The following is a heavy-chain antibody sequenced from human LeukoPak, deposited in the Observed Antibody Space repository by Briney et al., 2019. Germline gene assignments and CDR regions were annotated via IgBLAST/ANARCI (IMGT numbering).Heavy chain of an antibody. D-gene: IGHD4-17*01. CDR3: AKAGLNGDYVDY. J-gene: IGHJ4*02. CDR2: ISWNSGSI. V-gene: IGHV3-9*03. CDR1: GFTFSSYN. Sequence: PGGSLRLSCAASGFTFSSYNMNWVRQAPGKGLEWVSGISWNSGSIGYADSVKGRFTISRDNAKNSLYLQMNSLRAEDMALYYCAKAGLNGDYVDYWGQGTLVTVSS.